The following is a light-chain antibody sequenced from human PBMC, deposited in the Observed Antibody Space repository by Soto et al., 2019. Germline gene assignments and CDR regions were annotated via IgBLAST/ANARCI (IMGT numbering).Light chain of an antibody. V-gene: IGKV3-15*01. Sequence: EIVMTQSPATLSVSPGERATLSCRASQSVSSNLAWYQQKRGQAPRLLIYGASIRATGIPARFSGSGSGTEFTLTISSLQSEDFAVYYCQQYTNWPRTFGQGTKVEIK. CDR2: GAS. CDR1: QSVSSN. CDR3: QQYTNWPRT. J-gene: IGKJ1*01.